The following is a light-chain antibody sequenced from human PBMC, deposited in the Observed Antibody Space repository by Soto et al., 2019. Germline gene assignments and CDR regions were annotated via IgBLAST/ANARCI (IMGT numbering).Light chain of an antibody. V-gene: IGKV2-28*01. Sequence: DMVMTQSPLYLPGTPGEQASISCKSSQSLLLSNGDNHLDWYLQKPGQPPQLLIYLGFIRSSGVSDRFSGSPSVPNFTMNISIVDADVLEVYYCMQSLQPPLTFGPGTKVDMK. CDR3: MQSLQPPLT. J-gene: IGKJ3*01. CDR1: QSLLLSNGDNH. CDR2: LGF.